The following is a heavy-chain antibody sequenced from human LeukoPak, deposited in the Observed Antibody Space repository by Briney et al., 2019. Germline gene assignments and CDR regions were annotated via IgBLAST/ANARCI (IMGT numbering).Heavy chain of an antibody. Sequence: PGGSLRLSCAASGFTFSSYAMTWVRQAPGNGLEWVSAISDSGRSTYYADSVKGRFTISRDISKCTLYLQMNSLRAEDTALYSCAKGQKWELPLDFWGQGTLVTVSS. J-gene: IGHJ4*02. CDR2: ISDSGRST. D-gene: IGHD1-26*01. CDR1: GFTFSSYA. CDR3: AKGQKWELPLDF. V-gene: IGHV3-23*01.